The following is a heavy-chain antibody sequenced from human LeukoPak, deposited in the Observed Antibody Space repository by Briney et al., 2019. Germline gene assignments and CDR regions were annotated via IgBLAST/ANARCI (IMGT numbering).Heavy chain of an antibody. CDR1: GSSISSGYY. CDR2: IYYSGST. Sequence: SETLSLTCTVSGSSISSGYYWGWIRQPPGKGLEWIGSIYYSGSTYYNPSLKSRVTISVDTSKNQFSLKLSSVTAADTAVYYCARERSSYSSSWYYYYYMDVWGKGTTVTVSS. J-gene: IGHJ6*03. D-gene: IGHD6-13*01. V-gene: IGHV4-38-2*02. CDR3: ARERSSYSSSWYYYYYMDV.